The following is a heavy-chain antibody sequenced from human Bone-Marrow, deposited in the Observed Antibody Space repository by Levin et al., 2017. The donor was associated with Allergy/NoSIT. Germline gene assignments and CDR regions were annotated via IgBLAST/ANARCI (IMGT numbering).Heavy chain of an antibody. CDR2: FYSSGSSYT. CDR1: GGSISSATHY. CDR3: ARGRRLTSAGTGNWFDL. Sequence: ESLKISCTVSGGSISSATHYWAWIRQPPGKGLEWIGSFYSSGSSYTYHNASLKSRLTISEDASKSQVSLTLVSVTAADTAVYYCARGRRLTSAGTGNWFDLWGQGTLVTVSS. V-gene: IGHV4-39*07. J-gene: IGHJ5*02. D-gene: IGHD6-13*01.